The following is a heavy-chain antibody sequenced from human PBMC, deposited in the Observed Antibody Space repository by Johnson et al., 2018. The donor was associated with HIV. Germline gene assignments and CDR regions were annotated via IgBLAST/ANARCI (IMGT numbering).Heavy chain of an antibody. V-gene: IGHV3-74*03. CDR3: AKVDCGGDTCAGYDPFDL. J-gene: IGHJ3*01. CDR2: IYNDGSRT. CDR1: GFAFRTYW. D-gene: IGHD2-21*01. Sequence: VQLVESGGGLVQPGGSLRLSCAASGFAFRTYWMVWVRQVPGKRPVWVARIYNDGSRTTYADSVRGRFTIARDNAKYTVDLQMNSLRFEDTAVYYCAKVDCGGDTCAGYDPFDLWGQGTLVTVSS.